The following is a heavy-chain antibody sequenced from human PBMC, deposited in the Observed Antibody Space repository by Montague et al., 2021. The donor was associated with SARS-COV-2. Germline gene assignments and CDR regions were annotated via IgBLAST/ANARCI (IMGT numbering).Heavy chain of an antibody. J-gene: IGHJ4*02. Sequence: SETLSLTCAVYGGSFSGYYWSWIRQPPGKGLEWIGEINRSGSTNYNPSLKSRVTISVDTSKNQFSLKLSSVTAADTAVYYCARQYIGYNRRFDYWGQGALVTVSP. CDR2: INRSGST. D-gene: IGHD5-12*01. CDR3: ARQYIGYNRRFDY. CDR1: GGSFSGYY. V-gene: IGHV4-34*01.